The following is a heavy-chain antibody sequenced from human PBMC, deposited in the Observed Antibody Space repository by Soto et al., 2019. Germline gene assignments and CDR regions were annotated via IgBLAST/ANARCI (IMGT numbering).Heavy chain of an antibody. CDR1: GFTFSTYT. CDR2: IFPGGST. V-gene: IGHV3-23*03. Sequence: GGSLRLSCAASGFTFSTYTMNWVRQAPGKGLEWVAGIFPGGSTYYANSVKGRLTISRDHSQSSVFLQMSSLGDEDTAVYYCAKDRQPDGIWTFDLWGQGTLVTVSS. J-gene: IGHJ4*02. D-gene: IGHD3-9*01. CDR3: AKDRQPDGIWTFDL.